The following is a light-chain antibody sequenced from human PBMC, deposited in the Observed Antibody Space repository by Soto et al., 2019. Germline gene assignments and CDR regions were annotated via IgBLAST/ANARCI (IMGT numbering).Light chain of an antibody. J-gene: IGKJ1*01. V-gene: IGKV1-27*01. Sequence: DLQMTQSPSSVSASVRDRVSSTCRASQGISNYLAWYQQKPGKVPKLLIYAASTLQSGVPSRFSGSGSGTDFTLTISILQPEDVATYYCQKYNSTPWTFGQGTKVEIK. CDR2: AAS. CDR3: QKYNSTPWT. CDR1: QGISNY.